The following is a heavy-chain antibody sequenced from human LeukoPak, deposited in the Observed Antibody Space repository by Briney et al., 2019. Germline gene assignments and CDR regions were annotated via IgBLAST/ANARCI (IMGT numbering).Heavy chain of an antibody. D-gene: IGHD3-10*01. CDR2: IYYSGST. J-gene: IGHJ5*02. CDR1: GGSISSYY. V-gene: IGHV4-59*12. Sequence: PSETLSLTCTVSGGSISSYYWSWIRQPPGKGLEWIGYIYYSGSTYYNPSLKSRVTISVDTSKNQLSLKLSSVTAADTAVYYCARAYYYGSGTYYPNWFDPWGQGTLVTVSS. CDR3: ARAYYYGSGTYYPNWFDP.